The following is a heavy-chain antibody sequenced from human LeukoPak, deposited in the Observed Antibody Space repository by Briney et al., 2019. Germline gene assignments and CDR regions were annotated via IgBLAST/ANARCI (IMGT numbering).Heavy chain of an antibody. CDR1: GGSFSGYY. Sequence: PSETLSLTCAVYGGSFSGYYWSWIRQPPGKGLEWIGEINHRGSTNYNPSLKSRVTISVDTSKNQFSLKLSSVTAADTAVYYCARANRRYSSSSWYYYYGMDVWGQGTTVTVSS. V-gene: IGHV4-34*01. J-gene: IGHJ6*02. CDR2: INHRGST. CDR3: ARANRRYSSSSWYYYYGMDV. D-gene: IGHD6-6*01.